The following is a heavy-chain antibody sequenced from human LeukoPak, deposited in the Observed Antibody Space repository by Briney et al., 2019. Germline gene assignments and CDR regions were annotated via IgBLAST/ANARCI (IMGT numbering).Heavy chain of an antibody. Sequence: GGSLRLSCAASGFTFSSYAMSWVRQAPGKGLEWVSAISGSGGSTYYADSVKGRFTISRDNSKNTLYLQMNSLRAEDTAVYYCAKDRTLTGYSSGWFPPHTWGPAINCGMDVWGQGTTVTVSS. D-gene: IGHD6-19*01. V-gene: IGHV3-23*01. CDR2: ISGSGGST. J-gene: IGHJ6*02. CDR1: GFTFSSYA. CDR3: AKDRTLTGYSSGWFPPHTWGPAINCGMDV.